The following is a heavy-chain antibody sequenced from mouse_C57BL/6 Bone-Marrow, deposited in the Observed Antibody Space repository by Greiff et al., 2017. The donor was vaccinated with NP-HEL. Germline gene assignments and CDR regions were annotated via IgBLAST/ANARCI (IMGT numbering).Heavy chain of an antibody. D-gene: IGHD2-3*01. Sequence: QVQLQQPGAELVKPGASVKMSCKASGYTFTSYWITWVKQRPGQGLEWIGDIYPGSGSTNYNEKFKSKATLTVDTSSSTAYMQLSSLTSEDSAVYYCARRGSYDGYPYAMDYWGQGTSVTVSS. CDR3: ARRGSYDGYPYAMDY. V-gene: IGHV1-55*01. CDR1: GYTFTSYW. J-gene: IGHJ4*01. CDR2: IYPGSGST.